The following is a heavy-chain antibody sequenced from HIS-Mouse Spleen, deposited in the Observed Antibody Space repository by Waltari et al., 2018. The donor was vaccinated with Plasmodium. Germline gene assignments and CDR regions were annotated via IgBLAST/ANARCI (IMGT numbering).Heavy chain of an antibody. CDR2: IYHSGST. J-gene: IGHJ2*01. V-gene: IGHV4-38-2*02. D-gene: IGHD2-15*01. Sequence: QVQLQESGPGLVKPSETLSLTCTVSGYSISSGYYWGWIRLPPGKGLEWIGSIYHSGSTYYNPSLKSRVTISVDTSKNQFALKLSSVTAADTAVYYCARSLGIASSYWYFDLWGRGTLVTVSS. CDR1: GYSISSGYY. CDR3: ARSLGIASSYWYFDL.